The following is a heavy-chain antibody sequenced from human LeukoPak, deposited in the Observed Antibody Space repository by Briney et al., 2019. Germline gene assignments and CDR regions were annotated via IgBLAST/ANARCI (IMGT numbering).Heavy chain of an antibody. CDR1: GFTFSDYY. CDR2: ISYDGSNK. Sequence: PGGSLRLSCAASGFTFSDYYMSWIRQAPGKGLEWVAVISYDGSNKYYADSVKGRFTISRDNSKNTLYLQMNSLRAEDTAVYYCARERLKGTYCSSTSCYMGYWGQGTLVTVSS. V-gene: IGHV3-30-3*01. CDR3: ARERLKGTYCSSTSCYMGY. J-gene: IGHJ4*02. D-gene: IGHD2-2*02.